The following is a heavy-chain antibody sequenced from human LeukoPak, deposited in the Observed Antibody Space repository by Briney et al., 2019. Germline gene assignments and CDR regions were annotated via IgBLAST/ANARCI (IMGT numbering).Heavy chain of an antibody. CDR2: INHSGST. J-gene: IGHJ4*02. V-gene: IGHV4-34*01. CDR3: ARGRRWSGSYFPYDY. CDR1: GGSFSGYY. D-gene: IGHD1-26*01. Sequence: PSETLSLTCAVYGGSFSGYYWSWIRQPPGKGLEWIGEINHSGSTNYNPSLKSRVTISVDTSKNQFSLKLSSVTAADTAVYYCARGRRWSGSYFPYDYWGQGTLVTVSS.